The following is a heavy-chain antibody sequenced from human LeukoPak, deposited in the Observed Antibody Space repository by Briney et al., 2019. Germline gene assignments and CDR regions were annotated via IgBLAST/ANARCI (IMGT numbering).Heavy chain of an antibody. Sequence: GGSLRLSCAASGFTFSSYSMNWVRQAPGKGLEWVSSISSSSSYRYYADSVKGRFTISRDNAKNSLYLQMNSLRAEDTAVYYCARRSTNWFDPWGQGTLVTVSS. CDR1: GFTFSSYS. CDR2: ISSSSSYR. CDR3: ARRSTNWFDP. J-gene: IGHJ5*02. V-gene: IGHV3-21*01.